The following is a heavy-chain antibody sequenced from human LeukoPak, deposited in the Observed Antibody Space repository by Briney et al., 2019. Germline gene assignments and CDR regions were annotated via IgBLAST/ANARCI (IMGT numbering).Heavy chain of an antibody. CDR1: GYTFTSYD. V-gene: IGHV1-8*01. J-gene: IGHJ3*02. Sequence: ASVKVSCKASGYTFTSYDINWVRQATGQGLEWMGWMNPNSGNTGYAQKFQGRVTMTRNTSISTAYMELSSLRSEDTAVYYCARGSFYSGYEENAFDIWAKGQWSPSLQ. D-gene: IGHD5-12*01. CDR3: ARGSFYSGYEENAFDI. CDR2: MNPNSGNT.